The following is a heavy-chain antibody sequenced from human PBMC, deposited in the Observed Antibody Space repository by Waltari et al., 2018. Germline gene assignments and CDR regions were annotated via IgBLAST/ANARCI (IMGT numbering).Heavy chain of an antibody. Sequence: EVQLVESGGGLVQPGGSMRLSCAVSGFTVSSNYMSRVRQAPGKGTEWVSVIYSGGSTYYADSVKGRFTISRDNSKNTLYLQMNSLRAEDTAVYYCARDHVLGSSSSRFYYYYYGMDVWGQGTTVTVSS. CDR3: ARDHVLGSSSSRFYYYYYGMDV. V-gene: IGHV3-66*02. CDR1: GFTVSSNY. J-gene: IGHJ6*02. D-gene: IGHD6-6*01. CDR2: IYSGGST.